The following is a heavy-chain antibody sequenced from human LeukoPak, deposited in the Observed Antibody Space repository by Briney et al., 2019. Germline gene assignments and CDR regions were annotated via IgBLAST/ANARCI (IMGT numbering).Heavy chain of an antibody. CDR3: ARDQNYDILTGCLDY. Sequence: GGSLRLSCAASGFTFSSYGMHWVRQAPGKGLEGVAVIWYDGSNKYYADSVKGRFTISRDNSKNTLYLQMNSLRAEDTAVYYCARDQNYDILTGCLDYWGQGTLVTVSS. CDR1: GFTFSSYG. V-gene: IGHV3-33*01. J-gene: IGHJ4*02. CDR2: IWYDGSNK. D-gene: IGHD3-9*01.